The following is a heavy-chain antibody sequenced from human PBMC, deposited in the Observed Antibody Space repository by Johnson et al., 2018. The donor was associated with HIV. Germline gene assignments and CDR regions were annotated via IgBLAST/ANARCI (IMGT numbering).Heavy chain of an antibody. J-gene: IGHJ3*02. Sequence: VQLVESGGGVVQPGRYLRLSCAASGFTFSNYAVHWVRQTPGKGLEWVAVISYDGSNRYYADSVKGRFTTSRDNSKNTLYVQMNSLRAEDTAVYYCAREEAYCGGDCYSAFDIWGQGTMVTVSS. D-gene: IGHD2-21*02. CDR2: ISYDGSNR. CDR3: AREEAYCGGDCYSAFDI. CDR1: GFTFSNYA. V-gene: IGHV3-30*04.